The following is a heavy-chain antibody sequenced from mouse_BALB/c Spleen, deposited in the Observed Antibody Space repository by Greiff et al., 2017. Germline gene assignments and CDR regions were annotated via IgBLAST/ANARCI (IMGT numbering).Heavy chain of an antibody. D-gene: IGHD2-14*01. CDR1: GYTFTSYW. CDR2: INPSNGRT. CDR3: AREKDRSYYFDD. V-gene: IGHV1S81*02. Sequence: QVQLQQPGAELVKPGASVKLSCKASGYTFTSYWMHWVKQRPGQGLEWIGEINPSNGRTNYNEKFKSKATLTVDKSSSTAYMQLSSLTSEDSAVYYCAREKDRSYYFDDWGQGTTLTVSS. J-gene: IGHJ2*01.